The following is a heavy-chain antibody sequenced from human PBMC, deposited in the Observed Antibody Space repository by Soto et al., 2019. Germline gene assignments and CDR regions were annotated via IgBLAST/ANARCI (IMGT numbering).Heavy chain of an antibody. J-gene: IGHJ4*02. Sequence: GSGPTLVNPTETLTLTCTVSGFSLSNARMGVSWIRQPPGKALEWLAHIFSNDEKSYSTSLKSRLTISKDTSKSQVVLTMTNMDPVDTATYYCARILSGYYSDLYYFDYWGQGTLVTVSS. CDR3: ARILSGYYSDLYYFDY. CDR1: GFSLSNARMG. CDR2: IFSNDEK. D-gene: IGHD3-22*01. V-gene: IGHV2-26*01.